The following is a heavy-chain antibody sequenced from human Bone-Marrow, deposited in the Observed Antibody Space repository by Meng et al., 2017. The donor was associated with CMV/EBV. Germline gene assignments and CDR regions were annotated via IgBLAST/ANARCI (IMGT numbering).Heavy chain of an antibody. V-gene: IGHV3-NL1*01. CDR3: VVGHDSRKVAY. Sequence: GESLKISCAASGFIFSSYDMHWVRQAPGKGLEWVSVICSGDTTHYADSVKGRFIISRDNSMNTLYLQMDSLRAEDTAVYYCVVGHDSRKVAYWGQGTLVTVSS. J-gene: IGHJ4*02. CDR2: ICSGDTT. CDR1: GFIFSSYD. D-gene: IGHD2-15*01.